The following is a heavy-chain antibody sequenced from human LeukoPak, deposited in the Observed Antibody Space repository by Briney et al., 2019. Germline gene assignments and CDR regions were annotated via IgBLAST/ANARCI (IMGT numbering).Heavy chain of an antibody. CDR2: ISGRGVST. CDR3: AKITRTWFGESKIPIDY. V-gene: IGHV3-23*01. Sequence: PGGTLRLSCAASGFTFRTSGMSWVRQAPGKGLEWVSAISGRGVSTYYADSVKGRFTISRDNSKNTLYLQMNSLRAEDTAVYYCAKITRTWFGESKIPIDYWGQGPLVTVSS. CDR1: GFTFRTSG. D-gene: IGHD3-10*01. J-gene: IGHJ4*02.